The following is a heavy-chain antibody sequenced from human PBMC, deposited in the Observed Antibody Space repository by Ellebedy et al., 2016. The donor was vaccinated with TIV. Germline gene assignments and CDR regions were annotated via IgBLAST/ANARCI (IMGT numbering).Heavy chain of an antibody. CDR1: GYTFTSHY. J-gene: IGHJ4*02. CDR3: ARDSRHWLEEYSFDY. D-gene: IGHD6-19*01. CDR2: INPSGGST. Sequence: AASVKVSCKASGYTFTSHYIHWMRQAPGQGLEWMGVINPSGGSTSYRQEFKGRITMARDTSTTTVYMELSSLRSEDTAVYYCARDSRHWLEEYSFDYWGQGTLVTVSS. V-gene: IGHV1-46*01.